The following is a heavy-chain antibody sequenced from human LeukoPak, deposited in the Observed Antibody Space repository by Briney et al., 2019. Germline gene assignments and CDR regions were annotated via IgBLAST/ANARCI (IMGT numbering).Heavy chain of an antibody. D-gene: IGHD2-8*01. CDR3: ARVVNGYVDY. CDR1: GFTFSNTN. J-gene: IGHJ4*02. V-gene: IGHV3-21*06. CDR2: ISASSNYI. Sequence: GGSLRLSCAASGFTFSNTNMNWVRQAPRKGLKWVSFISASSNYIYYADSVKGRFTISRDNAQNSLYLQMHSLRAEDTAVYFCARVVNGYVDYWGQGTLVTVSS.